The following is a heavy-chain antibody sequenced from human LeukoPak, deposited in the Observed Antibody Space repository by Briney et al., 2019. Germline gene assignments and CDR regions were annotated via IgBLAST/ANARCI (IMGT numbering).Heavy chain of an antibody. CDR1: GGSISSYY. J-gene: IGHJ6*02. V-gene: IGHV4-4*07. D-gene: IGHD3-10*01. CDR2: IYTSGST. CDR3: TRGVVRGVYHGMDV. Sequence: SETLSLTCTVSGGSISSYYWSWIRQPAGKGLEWIGRIYTSGSTNYNPSLKSRVTMSVDTSKNQFSLKLSSVTAADTAVYYCTRGVVRGVYHGMDVWGQGTTVTVSS.